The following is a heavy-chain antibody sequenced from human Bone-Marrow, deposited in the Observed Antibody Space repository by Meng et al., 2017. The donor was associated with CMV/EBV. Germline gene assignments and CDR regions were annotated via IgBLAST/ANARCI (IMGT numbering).Heavy chain of an antibody. V-gene: IGHV3-30*03. Sequence: GESLKISCAASGFTVSSNYMNWVRQAPGKGLEWVAVISYDGSNKYYADSVKGRFTISRDNSKNTLYLQMNSLRAEDTAVYYCARSGEPEGTYGMDVWGQGTTVTVSS. CDR2: ISYDGSNK. J-gene: IGHJ6*02. CDR1: GFTVSSNY. CDR3: ARSGEPEGTYGMDV. D-gene: IGHD1-14*01.